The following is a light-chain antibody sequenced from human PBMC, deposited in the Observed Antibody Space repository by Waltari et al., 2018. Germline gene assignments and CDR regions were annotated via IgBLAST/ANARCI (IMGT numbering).Light chain of an antibody. CDR3: QAWDSSTAV. J-gene: IGLJ2*01. V-gene: IGLV3-1*01. CDR1: KLGDKY. CDR2: QDS. Sequence: SYELPQSPSVSVSPGQTASITCSGDKLGDKYACWYQQKPGQSPVLVIYQDSKRPSGIPERFSGSNSGNTATLTISGTQAMDEADYYCQAWDSSTAVFGGGTKLTVL.